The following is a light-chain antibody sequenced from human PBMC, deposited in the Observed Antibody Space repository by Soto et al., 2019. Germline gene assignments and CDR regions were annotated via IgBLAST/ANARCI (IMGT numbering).Light chain of an antibody. V-gene: IGKV3-20*01. CDR3: QQYGSSVWGT. CDR2: GAS. CDR1: QSVSSSY. J-gene: IGKJ2*01. Sequence: EIVLTQSPGTLSLSPGERATLSCRASQSVSSSYLAWYQQKPGQAPMLLIYGASSRATGIPGRFSGCRSGTDFTLTISRLEPEDFVVYYCQQYGSSVWGTFGQGTKLEIK.